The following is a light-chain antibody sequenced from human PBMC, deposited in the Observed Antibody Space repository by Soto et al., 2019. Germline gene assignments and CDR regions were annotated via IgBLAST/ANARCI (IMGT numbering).Light chain of an antibody. CDR2: DAS. J-gene: IGKJ1*01. V-gene: IGKV1-5*01. Sequence: DIQMTQSPSTVSASVGDRVTITCRASQSISSFVAWYQQKPGKAPKLLIYDASSLESGVPSTFSGSGSGTEFTLTISCLQPDDFATYYCQQYNSYPWPFGQGTMADIK. CDR1: QSISSF. CDR3: QQYNSYPWP.